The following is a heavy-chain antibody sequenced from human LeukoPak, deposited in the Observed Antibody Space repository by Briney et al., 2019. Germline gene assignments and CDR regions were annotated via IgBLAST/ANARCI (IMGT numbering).Heavy chain of an antibody. J-gene: IGHJ4*02. Sequence: PSETLSLTCTVSGGSISSYYWSWVRQAPGKGLEWVSAISGSGGSTYYADSVKGRFTISRDNSKNTLYLQMNSLRAEDTAVYYCAKDYRSSPLSDYWGQGTLVTVSS. CDR2: ISGSGGST. D-gene: IGHD6-6*01. V-gene: IGHV3-23*01. CDR1: GGSISSYY. CDR3: AKDYRSSPLSDY.